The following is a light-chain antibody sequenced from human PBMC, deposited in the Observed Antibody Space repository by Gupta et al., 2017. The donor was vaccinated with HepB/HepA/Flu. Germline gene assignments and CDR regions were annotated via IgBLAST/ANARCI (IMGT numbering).Light chain of an antibody. J-gene: IGLJ2*01. CDR1: SSDVGGYNY. V-gene: IGLV2-14*01. Sequence: SALTQTATVSGSPGQSITISCTGTSSDVGGYNYVSWYQQHPGKAPKLMIYDVSNRPSGVSNRFSGSKSGNTASLTISGLQAEDEADYYCSSDTSSSTLVFGGGTKLTVL. CDR3: SSDTSSSTLV. CDR2: DVS.